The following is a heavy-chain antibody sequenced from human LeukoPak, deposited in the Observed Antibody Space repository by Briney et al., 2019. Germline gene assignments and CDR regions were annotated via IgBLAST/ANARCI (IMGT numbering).Heavy chain of an antibody. V-gene: IGHV4-39*07. CDR3: ARGVKGSGSSSSPYYYYDMDV. Sequence: SETLSLTCTVSGGSISSSSYYWSWIRQPPGKGLEWIGEINHSGSTNYNPSLKSRVTISVDTSKNQFSLNLSSVTAADTAVYYCARGVKGSGSSSSPYYYYDMDVWGKGTTVTVSS. D-gene: IGHD3-10*01. CDR2: INHSGST. CDR1: GGSISSSSYY. J-gene: IGHJ6*04.